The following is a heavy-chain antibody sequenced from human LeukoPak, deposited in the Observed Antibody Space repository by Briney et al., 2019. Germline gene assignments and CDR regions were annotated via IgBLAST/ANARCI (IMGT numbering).Heavy chain of an antibody. J-gene: IGHJ5*02. D-gene: IGHD2-2*01. V-gene: IGHV3-21*01. Sequence: GGSLRLSCAASGFTFSSYSMNWVRQAPGKGLEWVSSISSSSSYIYYADSVKGRFTISRDNAKTSLYLQMNSLRAEDTAVYYCARVVTPRYCSTTRCYWKGWFDPWGQGPLVTVSS. CDR3: ARVVTPRYCSTTRCYWKGWFDP. CDR2: ISSSSSYI. CDR1: GFTFSSYS.